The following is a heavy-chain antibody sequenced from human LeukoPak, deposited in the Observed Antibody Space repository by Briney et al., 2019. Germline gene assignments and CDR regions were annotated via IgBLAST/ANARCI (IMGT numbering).Heavy chain of an antibody. J-gene: IGHJ4*02. D-gene: IGHD6-13*01. CDR2: IKREGSEK. Sequence: GGSLRLSCVVSGFTFSDYWMSWVRQAPGKGLEWVANIKREGSEKYCADSVKGRFTISRDNAKNSLYLQMNSLGAEDTAVYYCARDLAAGEVDFWGQGTLVTVSS. CDR3: ARDLAAGEVDF. V-gene: IGHV3-7*03. CDR1: GFTFSDYW.